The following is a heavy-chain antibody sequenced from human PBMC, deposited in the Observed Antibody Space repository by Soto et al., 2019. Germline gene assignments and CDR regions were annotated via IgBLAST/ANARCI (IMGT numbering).Heavy chain of an antibody. CDR2: ISYDGSNK. V-gene: IGHV3-30-3*01. CDR3: ARQFHSGSYLIGY. J-gene: IGHJ4*02. Sequence: QVQLVESGGGVVQPGRSLRLSCAASGFTFSSYAMHWVRQAPGKGLEWVAVISYDGSNKYYADSVKGRFTISRDNSKNTLYLQMNSLRAEDTAVYYCARQFHSGSYLIGYWGQGTLVTVSS. D-gene: IGHD1-26*01. CDR1: GFTFSSYA.